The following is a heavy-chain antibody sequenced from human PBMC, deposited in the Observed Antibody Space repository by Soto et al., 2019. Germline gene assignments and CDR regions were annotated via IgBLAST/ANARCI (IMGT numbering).Heavy chain of an antibody. CDR3: AKGPEYDILTGCDY. CDR2: LSGGGSTT. V-gene: IGHV3-23*01. CDR1: GFTFSLSA. Sequence: EVQLLESGGGFVQPGESLRLSCAASGFTFSLSAMSWVRQAPGRGLDWVSSLSGGGSTTDYADSVKGRFTISRDNSKNPLHLQMNSLRAEDTAVYYCAKGPEYDILTGCDYWGQGALVTVSS. J-gene: IGHJ4*02. D-gene: IGHD3-9*01.